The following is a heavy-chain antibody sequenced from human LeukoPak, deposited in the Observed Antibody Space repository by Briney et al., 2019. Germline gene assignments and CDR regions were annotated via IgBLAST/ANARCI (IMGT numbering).Heavy chain of an antibody. V-gene: IGHV4-34*01. Sequence: PSETLSLTCAVYGGSFSGYYWSWIRQPPGKGLEWIGEINHSGSTNYNPSLKSRVTISVDTSNNKFSLKLSSVTAADTAVYYCARVPYGSARRPADYWGQGTLVTVSS. CDR1: GGSFSGYY. CDR2: INHSGST. J-gene: IGHJ4*02. CDR3: ARVPYGSARRPADY. D-gene: IGHD6-25*01.